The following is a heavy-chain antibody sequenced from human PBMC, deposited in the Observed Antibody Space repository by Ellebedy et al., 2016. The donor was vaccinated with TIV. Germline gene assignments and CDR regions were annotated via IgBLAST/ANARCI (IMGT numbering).Heavy chain of an antibody. V-gene: IGHV3-7*03. D-gene: IGHD6-13*01. Sequence: GESLKISCAASGFTFCRNWMTWVRQAPGKGLEWVAHIKQDGSEKYYVDSVKGRFTISRDNAENSLYLQMNSLRAEDTAVYYCARRGLAAGGTLLYYWGQGTLVTVSS. J-gene: IGHJ4*02. CDR2: IKQDGSEK. CDR1: GFTFCRNW. CDR3: ARRGLAAGGTLLYY.